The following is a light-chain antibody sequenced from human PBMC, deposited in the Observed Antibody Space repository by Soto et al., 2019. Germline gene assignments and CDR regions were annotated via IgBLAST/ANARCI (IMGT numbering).Light chain of an antibody. CDR3: QQRSNWPLFT. CDR2: DAS. CDR1: ESVSSY. V-gene: IGKV3-11*01. J-gene: IGKJ3*01. Sequence: EIVLTQSPATLSLSPGERATLSCRASESVSSYLAWYQQKPGQAPRLLIYDASNRATGIPARFSGSGSGTDLTLTISSLEPEDFAVYYCQQRSNWPLFTFGPGTKVDIK.